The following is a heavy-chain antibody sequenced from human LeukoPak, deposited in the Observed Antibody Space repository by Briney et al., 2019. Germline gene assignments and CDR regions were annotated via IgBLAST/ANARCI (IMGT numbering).Heavy chain of an antibody. V-gene: IGHV4-39*07. CDR2: IYSRGNT. Sequence: SETLSLTCSVSGVSISSGSNYWGWIRQPPGKTLEWIGSIYSRGNTYYNPSLKSRVIILIDTAKNHFSLDLSSVTAADTAVYYCARSDGYGLVGIWGQGTMVTVSS. D-gene: IGHD3-10*01. CDR1: GVSISSGSNY. J-gene: IGHJ3*02. CDR3: ARSDGYGLVGI.